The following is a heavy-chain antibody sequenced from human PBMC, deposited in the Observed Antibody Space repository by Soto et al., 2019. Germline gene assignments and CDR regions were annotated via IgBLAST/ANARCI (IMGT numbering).Heavy chain of an antibody. D-gene: IGHD2-15*01. V-gene: IGHV3-7*04. J-gene: IGHJ4*02. Sequence: EVQLVESGGGLVQPGGSLRLSCAASGFTFSSYWMSWVRQAPGKGLEWVANIKQDGSEEYYVDSVKGRFTISRDNAKNSLYLQINSPRAEDTAVYYCARATGLPDYWGQGTLVTVSS. CDR2: IKQDGSEE. CDR3: ARATGLPDY. CDR1: GFTFSSYW.